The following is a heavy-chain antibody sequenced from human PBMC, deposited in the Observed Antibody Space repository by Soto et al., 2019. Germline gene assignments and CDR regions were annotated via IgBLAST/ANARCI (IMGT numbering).Heavy chain of an antibody. CDR3: ARVLWDYFDSSGSYFYYYGMDI. CDR1: GGAVSSGSYQ. V-gene: IGHV4-61*03. D-gene: IGHD3-22*01. Sequence: QVQLQESGPGLVKPSETLSLTCTVSGGAVSSGSYQWSWIRQPPGKGLEWIGYISYSGSTKYNPSLKSRVSISLDRSKNHFSLKVDSVTAADTAVYYCARVLWDYFDSSGSYFYYYGMDIWGQGTTVTVSS. CDR2: ISYSGST. J-gene: IGHJ6*02.